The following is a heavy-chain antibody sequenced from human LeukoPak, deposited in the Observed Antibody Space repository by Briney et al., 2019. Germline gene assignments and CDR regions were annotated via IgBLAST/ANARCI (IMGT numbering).Heavy chain of an antibody. CDR2: INHRQSS. CDR3: ARVTGYGGDSLRY. D-gene: IGHD4-23*01. J-gene: IGHJ4*02. CDR1: GGSFTGYY. Sequence: SETLSLTCSVDGGSFTGYYWTWIRQAPGKGLEWIGEINHRQSSNYNPSLKSRVTLSIDTSKKRFSLQLTSLTAADTAVYYCARVTGYGGDSLRYWGQGSPVTVSS. V-gene: IGHV4-34*01.